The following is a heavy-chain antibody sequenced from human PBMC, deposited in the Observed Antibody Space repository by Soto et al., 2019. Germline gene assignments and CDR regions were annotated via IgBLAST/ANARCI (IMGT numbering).Heavy chain of an antibody. CDR2: ISWNSGSI. J-gene: IGHJ6*02. CDR3: AKYMGEMGDYYGMDV. Sequence: GGSLRLSCAASGFTFDDYAMHWVRQAPGKGLEWVSGISWNSGSIGYADSVKGRFTISRDNAKNSLYLQMNSLRAEDTALYYCAKYMGEMGDYYGMDVWGQGTTVTVSS. CDR1: GFTFDDYA. V-gene: IGHV3-9*01.